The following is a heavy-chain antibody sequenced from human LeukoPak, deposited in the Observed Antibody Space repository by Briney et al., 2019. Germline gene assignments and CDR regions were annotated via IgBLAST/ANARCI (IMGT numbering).Heavy chain of an antibody. CDR2: ISGSGGTT. J-gene: IGHJ5*02. Sequence: GGSLRLSCAASGFTFSRFAMSWVRQAPGKGLEWVSAISGSGGTTYYADSVKGRFTISRDNSKNTLYLQMNSLRAEDTAVYYCARAKSGSSWLNWFAPWGEGTLVTVSS. CDR1: GFTFSRFA. D-gene: IGHD6-13*01. CDR3: ARAKSGSSWLNWFAP. V-gene: IGHV3-23*01.